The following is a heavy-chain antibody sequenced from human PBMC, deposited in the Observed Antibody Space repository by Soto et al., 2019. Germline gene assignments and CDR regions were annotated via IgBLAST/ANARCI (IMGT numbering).Heavy chain of an antibody. CDR2: TYYRSKWYN. CDR1: GDSVSSNSAA. D-gene: IGHD3-10*01. Sequence: SQTLSLTCAISGDSVSSNSAAWNWIRQSPSRGLEWLGRTYYRSKWYNDYAVSVKSRITINPDTSKNQFSLQLNSVTPEDTAVYYCARGSSMVRGVILRATWFVPWGQGTLVTVFS. CDR3: ARGSSMVRGVILRATWFVP. V-gene: IGHV6-1*01. J-gene: IGHJ5*02.